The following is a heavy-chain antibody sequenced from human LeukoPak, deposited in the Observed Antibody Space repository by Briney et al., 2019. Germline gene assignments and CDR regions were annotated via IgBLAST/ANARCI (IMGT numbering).Heavy chain of an antibody. Sequence: ASVKVSCKVSGYTLTELSMHWVRQAPGKGLEWMGGFDPEDGETIYAQKFQGRVTMTEDTSTDTAYMELSSLRSEDTAVYYCATARGDYSNYDRDSYFDYWGQGTLVAVSS. CDR3: ATARGDYSNYDRDSYFDY. V-gene: IGHV1-24*01. J-gene: IGHJ4*02. CDR2: FDPEDGET. D-gene: IGHD4-11*01. CDR1: GYTLTELS.